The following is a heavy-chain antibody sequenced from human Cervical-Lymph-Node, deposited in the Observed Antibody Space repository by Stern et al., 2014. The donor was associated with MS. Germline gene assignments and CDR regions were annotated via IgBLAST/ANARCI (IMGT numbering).Heavy chain of an antibody. D-gene: IGHD3-10*01. CDR1: SDSINNYY. CDR3: ARNGSGSHDAFDL. J-gene: IGHJ3*01. CDR2: IYYAGSA. V-gene: IGHV4-59*01. Sequence: QLQLQESGPGLVKPSETLSLTCSVSSDSINNYYWSWIRQSPGRGLEWIANIYYAGSATYNPSLKSRATISIGPSKNQFSLELHSLTAADTALYFCARNGSGSHDAFDLWGQGTLVTVSA.